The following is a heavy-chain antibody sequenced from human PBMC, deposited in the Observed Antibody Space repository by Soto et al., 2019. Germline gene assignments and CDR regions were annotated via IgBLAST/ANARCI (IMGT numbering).Heavy chain of an antibody. J-gene: IGHJ4*02. CDR2: IYWDGDK. CDR1: GFSLTTSGVG. CDR3: AHRVLRTVFGLVTTTAIYFDF. Sequence: QITLNESGPTQVKPRQTLTLTCTFSGFSLTTSGVGVGWIRQSPGKAPEWLALIYWDGDKRYSPSLKSRLTITKDTSKKQVVLTMADLDPADTATYYCAHRVLRTVFGLVTTTAIYFDFWGQGTPVAVSS. V-gene: IGHV2-5*02. D-gene: IGHD3-3*01.